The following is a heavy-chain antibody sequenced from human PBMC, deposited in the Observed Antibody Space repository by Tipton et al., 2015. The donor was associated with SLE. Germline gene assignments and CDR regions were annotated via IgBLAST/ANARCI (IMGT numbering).Heavy chain of an antibody. CDR2: INHSGST. V-gene: IGHV4-34*01. J-gene: IGHJ4*02. CDR1: GGSFSGYY. CDR3: ARGGGWELWYFDY. Sequence: TLSLTCAVYGGSFSGYYWSWIRQPPGKGLEWIGEINHSGSTNYNPSLKSRVTISVDTSKNQFSLKLRSVTAADTAVYYCARGGGWELWYFDYWGPGTLVTVSS. D-gene: IGHD1-26*01.